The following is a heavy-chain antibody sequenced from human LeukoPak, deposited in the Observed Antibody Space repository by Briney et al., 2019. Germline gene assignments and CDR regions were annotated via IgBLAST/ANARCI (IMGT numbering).Heavy chain of an antibody. CDR3: AKDNGGGYNHFDY. CDR2: ISGSGGST. J-gene: IGHJ4*02. Sequence: GGSLRLSCTASGFTFSSYAMSWVRQAPGKGLEWVSAISGSGGSTYYADSAKGRFTISRDNSKNTLYLQMNSLRAEDTAVYYCAKDNGGGYNHFDYWGQGTLVTVSS. V-gene: IGHV3-23*01. CDR1: GFTFSSYA. D-gene: IGHD5-24*01.